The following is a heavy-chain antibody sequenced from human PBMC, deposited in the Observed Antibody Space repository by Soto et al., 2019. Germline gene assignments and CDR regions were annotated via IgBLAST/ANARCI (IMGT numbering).Heavy chain of an antibody. CDR3: ARGGRGSGLYFLYYFDL. Sequence: KASETLSLTCSVSAGSLSNYYWTWIRQSPGKGLEWIGGIYHTGSTKYNPSLKSRVAISVDMSKNQFSLTLNSVTPADTAVYYCARGGRGSGLYFLYYFDLWGQGTLVTVSS. D-gene: IGHD6-19*01. CDR2: IYHTGST. CDR1: AGSLSNYY. V-gene: IGHV4-59*01. J-gene: IGHJ4*02.